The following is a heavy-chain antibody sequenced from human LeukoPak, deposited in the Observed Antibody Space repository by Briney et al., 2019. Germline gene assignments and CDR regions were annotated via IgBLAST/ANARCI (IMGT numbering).Heavy chain of an antibody. CDR1: GGSISSGGYY. D-gene: IGHD4-23*01. Sequence: SQTLSLTCTVSGGSISSGGYYWSWLRQHPGKGLEWIGYIYNSGSTYYNPSLKSRVNISGDTSKNQFPLNLSSVTAADTAIYYCARAGTRVGSFDYWGQGTLGTVSS. CDR2: IYNSGST. CDR3: ARAGTRVGSFDY. V-gene: IGHV4-31*03. J-gene: IGHJ4*02.